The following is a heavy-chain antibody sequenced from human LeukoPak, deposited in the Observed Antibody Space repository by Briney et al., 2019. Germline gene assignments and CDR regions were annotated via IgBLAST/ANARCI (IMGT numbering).Heavy chain of an antibody. J-gene: IGHJ3*02. V-gene: IGHV4-59*01. CDR2: IHYTGIT. CDR1: GGSMNNYY. CDR3: ARILEGSGAAFDI. D-gene: IGHD3-3*02. Sequence: SETLSLTCIVSGGSMNNYYWTWIRQPPGKGLEWIAYIHYTGITNYNPFLRSRVTISLDASKSQFSLKLNSVTAADTAFYYCARILEGSGAAFDIWGQGTMVPVSS.